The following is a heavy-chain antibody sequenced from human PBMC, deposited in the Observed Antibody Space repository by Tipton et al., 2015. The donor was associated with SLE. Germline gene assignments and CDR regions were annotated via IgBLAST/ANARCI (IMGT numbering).Heavy chain of an antibody. CDR3: AREGAVDVRAGNLDF. J-gene: IGHJ4*02. V-gene: IGHV4-39*07. CDR2: VYYSGNI. Sequence: TLSLTCTVSGGPITTGPYYWGWIRQPPGKGLEWIGRVYYSGNIYYNPSLKSRFTMSFNTSKNQFSLKLTSVTAADAAVYYCAREGAVDVRAGNLDFWGQG. CDR1: GGPITTGPYY. D-gene: IGHD6-19*01.